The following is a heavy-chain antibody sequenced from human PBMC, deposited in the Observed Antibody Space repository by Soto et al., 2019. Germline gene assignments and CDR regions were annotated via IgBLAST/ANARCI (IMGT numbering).Heavy chain of an antibody. J-gene: IGHJ5*02. CDR1: GYTFTSYA. CDR2: INAGNGNT. CDR3: ARKSGGGGNRFDP. V-gene: IGHV1-3*01. Sequence: QVQLVQSGAEVKKPGASVKVSCKASGYTFTSYAMHWVRQAPGQRLEWMGWINAGNGNTKYSQKFQGRVTITRDTSASTSYMELSSLRTEDTAVYYCARKSGGGGNRFDPWGQGTLVTVSS. D-gene: IGHD1-26*01.